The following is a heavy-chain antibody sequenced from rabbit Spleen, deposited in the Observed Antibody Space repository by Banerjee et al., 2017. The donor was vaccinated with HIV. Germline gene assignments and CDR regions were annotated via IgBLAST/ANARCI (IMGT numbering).Heavy chain of an antibody. CDR1: GVSFSSGYD. CDR2: AYAGSSGST. CDR3: ARDAGTSFSTYGMDL. V-gene: IGHV1S45*01. J-gene: IGHJ6*01. Sequence: QEQLEESGGGLVKPGASLTLTCTASGVSFSSGYDMCWVRQAPGKGLEWVACAYAGSSGSTYSATWAKGRFTISKTSTTVTLQMTSLTAADTATYFCARDAGTSFSTYGMDLWGQGTLVTVS. D-gene: IGHD8-1*01.